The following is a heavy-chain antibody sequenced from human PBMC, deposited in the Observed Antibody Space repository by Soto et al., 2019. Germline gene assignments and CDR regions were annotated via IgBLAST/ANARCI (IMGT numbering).Heavy chain of an antibody. CDR3: ARVNIGTPSYYYYGMDV. J-gene: IGHJ6*02. Sequence: GASVKVSCKTSGYTFTSYYMHWVRQAHGQGLEWMGIINPSGGSTSYAQKFQGRVTMTRDTSTSTVYMELSRLRSEDTAVYYCARVNIGTPSYYYYGMDVWGQGTTVTVSS. CDR2: INPSGGST. V-gene: IGHV1-46*01. CDR1: GYTFTSYY. D-gene: IGHD3-10*01.